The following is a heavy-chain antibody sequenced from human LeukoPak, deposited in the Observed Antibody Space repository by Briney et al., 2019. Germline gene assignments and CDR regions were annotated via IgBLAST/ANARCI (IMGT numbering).Heavy chain of an antibody. D-gene: IGHD3-10*01. J-gene: IGHJ4*02. V-gene: IGHV1-8*01. Sequence: ASVKVSCKASGYTFTNYDINWVRQATGQGLEWMGWMNPNSGNTGYAQKFQGRVTMTRNTSISTAYMELSSLRSEDTAVYYCCVIHYGRRSNFDYWGQGTLVTVSS. CDR1: GYTFTNYD. CDR2: MNPNSGNT. CDR3: CVIHYGRRSNFDY.